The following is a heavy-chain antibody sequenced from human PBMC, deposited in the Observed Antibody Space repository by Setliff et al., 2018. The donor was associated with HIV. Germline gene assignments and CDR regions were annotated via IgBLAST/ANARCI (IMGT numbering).Heavy chain of an antibody. Sequence: PSETLSLTCTVSGASLSNYYWSWIRQSPGKGLEWIGYMYTSGSANFNPSLKSRATISLDTSKNQFSLKLSSVTAADTAVYYCARTYSSSWYSSHLWVDYWGQGTLVTVSS. CDR3: ARTYSSSWYSSHLWVDY. CDR1: GASLSNYY. J-gene: IGHJ4*02. D-gene: IGHD6-13*01. V-gene: IGHV4-4*08. CDR2: MYTSGSA.